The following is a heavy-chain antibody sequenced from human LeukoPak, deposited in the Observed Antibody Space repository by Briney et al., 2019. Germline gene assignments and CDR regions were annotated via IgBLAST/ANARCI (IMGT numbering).Heavy chain of an antibody. V-gene: IGHV4-59*11. CDR1: GGSISGHY. CDR3: ARMRDWFDP. Sequence: SETLSLTCTVSGGSISGHYWSWIRQPPGKRLEWIGYIYYSGSTNFKPSLKSRVTISVDTSKNQFSLKLNTVTAADTAVYSCARMRDWFDPWGQGTLVTVSS. J-gene: IGHJ5*02. CDR2: IYYSGST.